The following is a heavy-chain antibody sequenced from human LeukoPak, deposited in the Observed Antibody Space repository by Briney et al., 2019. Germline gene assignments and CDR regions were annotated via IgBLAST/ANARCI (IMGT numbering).Heavy chain of an antibody. V-gene: IGHV1-69*13. Sequence: SVKVSCKASGGTFSSYAISWVRQAPGQGLEWMGGIIPIFGTANYAQKFQGRVTITADESTSTAYMELSSLRSEDTAVYYWASPLIAAAGAFDYWGQGTLVTVSS. D-gene: IGHD6-13*01. CDR2: IIPIFGTA. CDR3: ASPLIAAAGAFDY. CDR1: GGTFSSYA. J-gene: IGHJ4*02.